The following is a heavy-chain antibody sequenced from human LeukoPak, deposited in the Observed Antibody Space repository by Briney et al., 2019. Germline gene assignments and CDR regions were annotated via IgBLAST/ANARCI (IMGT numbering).Heavy chain of an antibody. CDR3: AKDFGTDSGAGVYCSGGSCLSGAFDI. Sequence: GGSLRLSCAASGFTFSSYAMSWVRQAPGKGLEWVSAISGSGGSTYYADSVKGRFTISRDNSKNTLYLQMNSLRAEDTAVYYCAKDFGTDSGAGVYCSGGSCLSGAFDIWGQGTMVTVSS. D-gene: IGHD2-15*01. J-gene: IGHJ3*02. CDR1: GFTFSSYA. V-gene: IGHV3-23*01. CDR2: ISGSGGST.